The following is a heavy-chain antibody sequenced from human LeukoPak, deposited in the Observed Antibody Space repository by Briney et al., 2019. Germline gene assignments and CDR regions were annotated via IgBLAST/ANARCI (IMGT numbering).Heavy chain of an antibody. D-gene: IGHD5-12*01. J-gene: IGHJ4*02. CDR2: IYYSGST. Sequence: PSETLSLTCTVSGGSISSYYWSWIRQPPGKGLEWIGYIYYSGSTNYNPSLKSRVTISVDTSKNQFSLKLSSVTAADTAVYYCARGAGRLATMGFDYWGQGTLVTVSS. CDR1: GGSISSYY. V-gene: IGHV4-59*01. CDR3: ARGAGRLATMGFDY.